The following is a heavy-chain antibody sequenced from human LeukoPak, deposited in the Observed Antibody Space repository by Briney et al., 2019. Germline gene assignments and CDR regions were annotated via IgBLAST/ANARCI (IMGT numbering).Heavy chain of an antibody. CDR1: GFTFSSYS. D-gene: IGHD2-2*01. CDR3: ARDPPSQLYCSSTSCQLDY. V-gene: IGHV3-21*01. J-gene: IGHJ4*02. CDR2: ISSSSSYI. Sequence: GGSLRLSCAASGFTFSSYSMNWVRQAPGKGLEWVSSISSSSSYIYYADSVKGRFTISRDNAKNSLYLQMNSLRAEDTAVYYCARDPPSQLYCSSTSCQLDYWGQGTLVTVSS.